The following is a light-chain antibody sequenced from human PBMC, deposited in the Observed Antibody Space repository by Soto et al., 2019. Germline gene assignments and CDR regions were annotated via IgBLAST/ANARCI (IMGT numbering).Light chain of an antibody. CDR1: QSISSY. J-gene: IGKJ2*01. Sequence: EIQMTQSPSSLSASVGDRVTITCRASQSISSYLNWYQQKPGKAPKLLIYAASSLQSGVPSRFSGSGSGTDFTLTISSMKPEDFATYYCQQSYSTHHTFGHGTKMGVK. V-gene: IGKV1-39*01. CDR3: QQSYSTHHT. CDR2: AAS.